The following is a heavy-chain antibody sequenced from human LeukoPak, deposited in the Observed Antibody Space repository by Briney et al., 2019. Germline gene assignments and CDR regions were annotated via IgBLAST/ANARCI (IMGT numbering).Heavy chain of an antibody. V-gene: IGHV3-23*01. CDR3: AKDWSCTNHICHRHFDY. CDR2: ISGSGGDT. D-gene: IGHD2-8*01. J-gene: IGHJ4*02. CDR1: GFTFSNYS. Sequence: GGSLRLSRAASGFTFSNYSMSWVRQAPGKGLEWVSGISGSGGDTYYADSVKGRFTISRDSSKNTLYLQMNSLRAEDTAVYYCAKDWSCTNHICHRHFDYWGQGTLVTVSS.